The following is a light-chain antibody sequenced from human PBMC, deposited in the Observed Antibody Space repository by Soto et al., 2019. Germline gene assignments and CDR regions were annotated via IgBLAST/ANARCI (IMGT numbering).Light chain of an antibody. CDR2: AAS. V-gene: IGKV1-17*01. CDR1: QSISSY. Sequence: DIQMTQLSSYLCASGGDRVTSICRASQSISSYLNWYQQKPAKATKLLIYAASSLQSAVPSRFSGSGSGTELTLTISSLQPDDFATYYCPQYNTYTLGHGPKVDLK. CDR3: PQYNTYT. J-gene: IGKJ1*01.